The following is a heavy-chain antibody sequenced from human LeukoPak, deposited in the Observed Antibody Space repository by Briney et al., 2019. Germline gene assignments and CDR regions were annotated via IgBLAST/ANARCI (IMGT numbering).Heavy chain of an antibody. CDR3: ARGSAGATRGAY. J-gene: IGHJ4*02. Sequence: GGSLRRSCAASGFTFSSYSMHWVRQAPGKGLEWVSSITSSSAYIYYADSVKGRFTISRDNAKNSLYLQMNSLRAEDTAVYYCARGSAGATRGAYWGQGTPITVSS. CDR1: GFTFSSYS. V-gene: IGHV3-21*06. D-gene: IGHD1-26*01. CDR2: ITSSSAYI.